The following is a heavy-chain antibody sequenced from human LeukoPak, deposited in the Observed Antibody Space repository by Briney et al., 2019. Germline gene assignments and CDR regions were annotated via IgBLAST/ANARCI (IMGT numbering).Heavy chain of an antibody. V-gene: IGHV3-30*03. J-gene: IGHJ4*02. D-gene: IGHD6-19*01. Sequence: GRSLRLSCAASGFTFSSYGMHWVRQAPGRGLEWVAVISYDGSNKYYADSVKGRFTISRDNSKNTLYLQMNSLRAEDTAVYYCARAAVADYFDYWGQGTLVTVSS. CDR3: ARAAVADYFDY. CDR2: ISYDGSNK. CDR1: GFTFSSYG.